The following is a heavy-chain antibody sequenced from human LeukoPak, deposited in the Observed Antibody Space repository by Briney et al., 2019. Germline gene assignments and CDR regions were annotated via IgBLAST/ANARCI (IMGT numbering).Heavy chain of an antibody. V-gene: IGHV3-23*01. Sequence: PGGSLRLSYAASGFTFSSYAMSWVRQAPGKGLEWVSAISGSGGSTYYADSVKGRFTISRDNSKNTLYLQMNSLRAEDTAVYYCAKDLYYYGSGSHSDYWGQGTLVTVSS. CDR1: GFTFSSYA. CDR2: ISGSGGST. J-gene: IGHJ4*02. CDR3: AKDLYYYGSGSHSDY. D-gene: IGHD3-10*01.